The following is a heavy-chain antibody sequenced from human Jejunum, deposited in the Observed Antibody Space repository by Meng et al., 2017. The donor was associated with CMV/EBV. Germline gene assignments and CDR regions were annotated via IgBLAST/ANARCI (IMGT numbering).Heavy chain of an antibody. V-gene: IGHV3-48*04. CDR3: ARIGRIAVAGTSNYGMDV. D-gene: IGHD6-19*01. Sequence: STYNMNWVRQAPGKGLEWVSYISSGSSTTYCADSVKGRITISRDNAKNSLYLQMNSLRAEDTAIYYCARIGRIAVAGTSNYGMDVWGQGTTVTVSS. CDR1: STYN. CDR2: ISSGSSTT. J-gene: IGHJ6*02.